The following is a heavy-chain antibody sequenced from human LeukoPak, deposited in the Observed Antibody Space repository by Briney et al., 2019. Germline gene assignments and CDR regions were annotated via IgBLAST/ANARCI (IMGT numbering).Heavy chain of an antibody. D-gene: IGHD6-13*01. V-gene: IGHV4-59*01. CDR2: IYYSGST. J-gene: IGHJ4*02. CDR1: GGSISSYY. CDR3: ASYSLSSSFHY. Sequence: PSETLPLTCTVSGGSISSYYWSWIRQPPGKGLEWIGYIYYSGSTNYNPSLKSRVTISVDTSKNQFSLKLSSVTAADTAVYYCASYSLSSSFHYWGQGTLVTVSS.